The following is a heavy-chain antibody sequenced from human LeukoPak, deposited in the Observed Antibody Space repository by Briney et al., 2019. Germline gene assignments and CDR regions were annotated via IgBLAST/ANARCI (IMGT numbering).Heavy chain of an antibody. J-gene: IGHJ4*02. CDR2: IGTADDT. D-gene: IGHD6-19*01. Sequence: GGSLRLSCAASGFTFSRYDMHWVRQATGKGLEWVSAIGTADDTYYGDSVKGRFTISRDNAKNSLYLLMNSLRAEDTAVYYCATDVRDEYSSGWYPIGYWGQGTLVTVSS. V-gene: IGHV3-13*01. CDR3: ATDVRDEYSSGWYPIGY. CDR1: GFTFSRYD.